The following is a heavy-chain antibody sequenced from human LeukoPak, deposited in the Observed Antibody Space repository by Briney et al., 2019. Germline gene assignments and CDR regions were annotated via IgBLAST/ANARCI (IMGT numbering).Heavy chain of an antibody. CDR3: ARREYSYSPVDY. D-gene: IGHD5-18*01. CDR2: IYLGDSDT. Sequence: GESLKISGKVSGYSFISYWIGWVRHMPGKGLEWMGVIYLGDSDTRYSPSFQGQVTISADKSISNAYLQWSSLKASDTAMYYCARREYSYSPVDYWGQGTLVTVSS. J-gene: IGHJ4*02. V-gene: IGHV5-51*01. CDR1: GYSFISYW.